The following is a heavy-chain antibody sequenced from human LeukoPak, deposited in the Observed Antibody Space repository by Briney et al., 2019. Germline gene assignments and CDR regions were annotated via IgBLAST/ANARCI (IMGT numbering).Heavy chain of an antibody. D-gene: IGHD6-19*01. CDR1: GYTFTSYA. V-gene: IGHV1-3*01. CDR3: ARAATAGIFDY. CDR2: INAGNGNT. J-gene: IGHJ4*02. Sequence: ALVKVSCKASGYTFTSYAMHWVRQAPGQRLEWMGWINAGNGNTKYSQKFQGRVTITRDTSASTAYMELSSLRSEDTAVYYCARAATAGIFDYWGQGTLVTVSS.